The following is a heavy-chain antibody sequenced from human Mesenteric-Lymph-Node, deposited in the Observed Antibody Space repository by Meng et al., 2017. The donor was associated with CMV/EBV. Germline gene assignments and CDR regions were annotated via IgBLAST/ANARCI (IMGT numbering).Heavy chain of an antibody. CDR3: ARDRVMYTSSADFDY. CDR1: GFAFGVSG. V-gene: IGHV3-30*02. CDR2: IRFDGNNQ. D-gene: IGHD6-6*01. J-gene: IGHJ4*02. Sequence: GGSLRLSCAASGFAFGVSGMHWVRQAPGKGLEWVAFIRFDGNNQYIADSVKGRFSVSRDNSKDTLSLQMNSLRAEDTAVYYCARDRVMYTSSADFDYWGQGTLVTVSS.